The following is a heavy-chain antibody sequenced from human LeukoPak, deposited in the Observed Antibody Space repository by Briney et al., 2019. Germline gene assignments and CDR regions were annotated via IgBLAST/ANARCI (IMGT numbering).Heavy chain of an antibody. Sequence: SETLSLTCAVSGGSISSGGYSWSWIRQPPGKGLEWIEYIYHSGSTYYNPSLKSRVTISVDRSKNQFSLKLSSVTAAGTAVYYCARAPSIAVAGPFDPWGQGTLVTVSS. CDR1: GGSISSGGYS. V-gene: IGHV4-30-2*01. D-gene: IGHD6-19*01. CDR2: IYHSGST. J-gene: IGHJ5*02. CDR3: ARAPSIAVAGPFDP.